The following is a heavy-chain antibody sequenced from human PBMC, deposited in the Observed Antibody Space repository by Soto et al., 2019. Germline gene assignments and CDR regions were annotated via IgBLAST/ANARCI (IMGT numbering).Heavy chain of an antibody. Sequence: AVKVSCKACGGTFSSYAISWVRQAPGQGLEWMGGIIPIFGTANYAQKFQGRVTITADESTSTAYMELSSLRSEDTAVYYCARHGGTIVATTGKQKYYYYGMDVWGQGTTVTVSS. D-gene: IGHD5-12*01. CDR3: ARHGGTIVATTGKQKYYYYGMDV. CDR2: IIPIFGTA. J-gene: IGHJ6*02. V-gene: IGHV1-69*13. CDR1: GGTFSSYA.